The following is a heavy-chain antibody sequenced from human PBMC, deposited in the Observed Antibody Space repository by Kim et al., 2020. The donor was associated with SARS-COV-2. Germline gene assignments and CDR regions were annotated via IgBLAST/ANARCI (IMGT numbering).Heavy chain of an antibody. Sequence: ASVKVSCKASGYTFTSYYMHWVRQAPGQGLEWMGIINPSGGSTSYAQKFQGRVTMTRDTSTSTVYMELSSLRSEDTAVYYCARDGNGSGSYFWFDPWGQGTPVTVSS. V-gene: IGHV1-46*01. CDR1: GYTFTSYY. CDR3: ARDGNGSGSYFWFDP. CDR2: INPSGGST. D-gene: IGHD3-10*01. J-gene: IGHJ5*02.